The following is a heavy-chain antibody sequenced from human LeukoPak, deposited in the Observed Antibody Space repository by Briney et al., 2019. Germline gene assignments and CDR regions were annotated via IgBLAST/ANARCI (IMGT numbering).Heavy chain of an antibody. J-gene: IGHJ3*02. CDR3: ARASLNRKYYDSSGPPFAFDI. CDR2: IYYSGST. CDR1: GGSISSYY. V-gene: IGHV4-59*01. Sequence: SETLSLTCTVSGGSISSYYCSWIRQPPGKGLEWIGYIYYSGSTNYNPSLKIRVTISVDTSKNQFSLKLSSVTAADTAVYYCARASLNRKYYDSSGPPFAFDIWGQGTMVTVSS. D-gene: IGHD3-22*01.